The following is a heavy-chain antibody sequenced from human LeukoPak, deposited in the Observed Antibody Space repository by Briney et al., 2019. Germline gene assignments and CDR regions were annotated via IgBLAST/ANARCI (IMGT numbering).Heavy chain of an antibody. CDR3: ARQIGSSGYFDF. CDR2: IYPGGSDT. D-gene: IGHD6-19*01. V-gene: IGHV5-51*01. CDR1: GSSFTSYW. J-gene: IGHJ4*02. Sequence: GGALKISCKGSGSSFTSYWIAWLRQMPGKGLEGMGIIYPGGSDTRYSPSFKGQVTISADKSINTAYLQWSGLKASDTAMYYCARQIGSSGYFDFWGQGTLVTVSS.